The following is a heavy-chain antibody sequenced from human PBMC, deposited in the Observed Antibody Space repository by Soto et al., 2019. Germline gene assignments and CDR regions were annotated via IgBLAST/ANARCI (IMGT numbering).Heavy chain of an antibody. D-gene: IGHD2-21*02. CDR2: ISASGSRS. V-gene: IGHV3-23*01. CDR3: AKSRLVMTSSSFDS. J-gene: IGHJ4*02. CDR1: GFTLSSFA. Sequence: GGSLRLSCAASGFTLSSFAMGWVRQAPGKGLEWVSDISASGSRSTYADFVRGRFTVSRDNSNNTLFLQMNSLTVEDTAVYYCAKSRLVMTSSSFDSWGQGAPVTVSS.